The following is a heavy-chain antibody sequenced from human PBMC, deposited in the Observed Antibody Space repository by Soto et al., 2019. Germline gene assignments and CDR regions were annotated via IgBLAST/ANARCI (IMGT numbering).Heavy chain of an antibody. D-gene: IGHD2-8*01. Sequence: QITLKESGPTLVKPTQTLTLTCTFSGFSLSTSGMAVGWIRQPPGKALEWLALAYWDEDKHYSPSLQSRLTITKDTSKNQVVLTMTNMDPVDTATYYCAHRRTVEGVWYTFDYWGQGTLVTVSS. CDR1: GFSLSTSGMA. CDR2: AYWDEDK. CDR3: AHRRTVEGVWYTFDY. J-gene: IGHJ4*02. V-gene: IGHV2-5*02.